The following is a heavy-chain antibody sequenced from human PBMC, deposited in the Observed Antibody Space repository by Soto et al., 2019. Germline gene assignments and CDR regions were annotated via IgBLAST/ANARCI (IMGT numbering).Heavy chain of an antibody. CDR2: ILPIFGTA. V-gene: IGHV1-69*15. J-gene: IGHJ3*02. CDR3: ARRHEYVGNSDAFDI. Sequence: QVQLVQSGGEVKKPGSSVKVACKASGGTFSTSSINWVRQAPGQRPEWMGNILPIFGTAGYAQKFQDRVTITADQSTNTADMELRSLLSEATAVYYSARRHEYVGNSDAFDIWGHGTVVTVSS. CDR1: GGTFSTSS. D-gene: IGHD3-16*01.